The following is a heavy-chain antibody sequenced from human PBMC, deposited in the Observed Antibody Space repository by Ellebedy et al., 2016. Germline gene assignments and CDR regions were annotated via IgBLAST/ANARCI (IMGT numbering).Heavy chain of an antibody. Sequence: ASVKVSCKVSGYTLTDLSMHWVRQAPGKGLEWMGGFDPEDGETIYAQKFQGRVTMTEDTSTDTAYMELSSLRSEDTAVYYCATDLTGTAVRGFDIWGQGTMVTVSS. CDR1: GYTLTDLS. D-gene: IGHD1-1*01. J-gene: IGHJ3*02. CDR2: FDPEDGET. CDR3: ATDLTGTAVRGFDI. V-gene: IGHV1-24*01.